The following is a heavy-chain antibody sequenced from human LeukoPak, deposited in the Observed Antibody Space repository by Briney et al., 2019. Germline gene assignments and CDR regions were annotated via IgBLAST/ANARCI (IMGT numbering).Heavy chain of an antibody. CDR2: IDDDGSGA. CDR3: ARIGPSGSGSYFSLDP. J-gene: IGHJ5*02. V-gene: IGHV3-74*01. D-gene: IGHD3-10*01. CDR1: GFTFSAYW. Sequence: GGSLRLSCAASGFTFSAYWMHWVRQAPGMGLVWVSRIDDDGSGASYADSVKGRFTISRDNARNTLYLQMNSLRAEDTAVYYCARIGPSGSGSYFSLDPWGQGTPVTASS.